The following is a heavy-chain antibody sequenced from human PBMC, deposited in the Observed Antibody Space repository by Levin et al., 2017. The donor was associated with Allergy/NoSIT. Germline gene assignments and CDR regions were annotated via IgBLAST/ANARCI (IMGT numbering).Heavy chain of an antibody. CDR3: ARDPGGIAVANFDY. CDR2: ISAYNGNT. D-gene: IGHD6-19*01. J-gene: IGHJ4*02. V-gene: IGHV1-18*01. Sequence: PVASVKVSCKASGYTFTSYGISWVRQAPGQGLEWMGWISAYNGNTNYAQKLQGRVTMTTDTSTSTAYMELRSLRSDDTAVYYCARDPGGIAVANFDYWGQGTLVTVSS. CDR1: GYTFTSYG.